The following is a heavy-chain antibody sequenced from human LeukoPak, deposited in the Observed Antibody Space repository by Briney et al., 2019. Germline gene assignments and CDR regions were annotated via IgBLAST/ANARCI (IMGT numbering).Heavy chain of an antibody. CDR2: TYYRSKWYN. CDR3: ATIDGSGSYSAFDI. D-gene: IGHD3-10*01. Sequence: SQTLSLTCAISGDSVSSNRAAWNWIRQSPSRGLEWLGRTYYRSKWYNDYAVSVKSRITINPDTSKNQFSLQLNSVTPEDTAVYYCATIDGSGSYSAFDIWGQGTMVTVSS. J-gene: IGHJ3*02. V-gene: IGHV6-1*01. CDR1: GDSVSSNRAA.